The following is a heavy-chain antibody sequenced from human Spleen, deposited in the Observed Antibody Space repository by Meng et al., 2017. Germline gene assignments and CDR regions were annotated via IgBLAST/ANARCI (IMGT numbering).Heavy chain of an antibody. D-gene: IGHD3-10*01. CDR1: GGSVRSNSFY. Sequence: QVQLQESGPGLVRPSGAPSLSCTVSGGSVRSNSFYWSWIRQPPGKGLEWIGYIYYTGSTNYNPSLTSRVTISLDTSYNQFSLKLNSVTAADTATYYCARAIRFGDLSHFDRWGQGTLVTVFS. CDR3: ARAIRFGDLSHFDR. J-gene: IGHJ4*02. V-gene: IGHV4-61*01. CDR2: IYYTGST.